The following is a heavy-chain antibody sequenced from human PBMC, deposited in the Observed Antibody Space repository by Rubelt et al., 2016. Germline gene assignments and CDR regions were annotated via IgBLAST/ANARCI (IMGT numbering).Heavy chain of an antibody. CDR1: GGSISSSSYY. Sequence: QLQLQESGPGLVKPSETLSLTCTVSGGSISSSSYYWGWIRQPPGKGLEWIGSIYYSGSTYYNPSLKGRGTISGETAKNRFALKLSCVTAADTAVYYCASRDTAMDFDYWGQGTLVTVSS. D-gene: IGHD5-18*01. CDR2: IYYSGST. CDR3: ASRDTAMDFDY. V-gene: IGHV4-39*01. J-gene: IGHJ4*02.